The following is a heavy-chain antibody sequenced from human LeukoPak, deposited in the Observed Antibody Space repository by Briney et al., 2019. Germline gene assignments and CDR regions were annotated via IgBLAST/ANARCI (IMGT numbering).Heavy chain of an antibody. Sequence: SETLSLTCAVYGGSFSGYYWTWIRQPPGKGLEWIGEINHSGSTNYNPSLKSRVTISVDTSKNQFSLKVSSVTAADTAVYYCARAPVSYYYDILDYWGQGILVTVSS. CDR3: ARAPVSYYYDILDY. CDR1: GGSFSGYY. CDR2: INHSGST. D-gene: IGHD3-22*01. J-gene: IGHJ4*02. V-gene: IGHV4-34*01.